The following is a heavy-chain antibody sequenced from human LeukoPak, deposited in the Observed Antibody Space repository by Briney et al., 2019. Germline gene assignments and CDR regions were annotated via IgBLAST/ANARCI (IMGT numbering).Heavy chain of an antibody. Sequence: ASVKVSCKASGGTFSSYAISWLRQAPGQGLEWMGGIIHIFGTENYAQKFQGRVTITADESTSTAYMELSSLRAEDTAVYYCASAGVRGIVVVPACYWGRGTPVAASS. D-gene: IGHD2-2*01. V-gene: IGHV1-69*13. CDR2: IIHIFGTE. CDR1: GGTFSSYA. CDR3: ASAGVRGIVVVPACY. J-gene: IGHJ4*02.